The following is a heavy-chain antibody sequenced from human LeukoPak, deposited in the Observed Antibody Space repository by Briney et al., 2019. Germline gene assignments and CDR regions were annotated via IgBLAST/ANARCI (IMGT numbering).Heavy chain of an antibody. CDR2: IRYDERNK. D-gene: IGHD1-26*01. CDR3: AKGGSGSFFDY. Sequence: GGFLRLSCAASGFTFRTSGMNWVRQAPGKGLEWVAFIRYDERNKNYADSVKGRFTISRDNSKNTLFLQMSSLRTEDTAVYYCAKGGSGSFFDYWGQGTLVTVSS. V-gene: IGHV3-30*02. J-gene: IGHJ4*02. CDR1: GFTFRTSG.